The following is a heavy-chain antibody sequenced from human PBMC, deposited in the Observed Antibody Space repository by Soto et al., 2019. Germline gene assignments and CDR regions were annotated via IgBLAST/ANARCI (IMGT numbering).Heavy chain of an antibody. Sequence: QVPLVESGGGVVQPGRSLRLSCAASGFTFSSYAMHWVRQAPGKGLEWVAVISHDGSNKYYADSVKGRFTISRDNSKNTLYLQMNSLRAEDTAVYYCARVPSSSGRAHFDYWGQGTLVTVSS. CDR2: ISHDGSNK. CDR3: ARVPSSSGRAHFDY. CDR1: GFTFSSYA. V-gene: IGHV3-30-3*01. D-gene: IGHD2-15*01. J-gene: IGHJ4*02.